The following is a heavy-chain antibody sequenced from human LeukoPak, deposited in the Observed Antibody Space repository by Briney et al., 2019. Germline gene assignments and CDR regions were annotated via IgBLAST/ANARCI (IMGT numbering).Heavy chain of an antibody. CDR2: ISSSTI. CDR3: ARVISLWYYFDY. J-gene: IGHJ4*02. CDR1: GFTFSSYS. D-gene: IGHD3-16*01. Sequence: GGSLRLSCAASGFTFSSYSMNWVRQAPGKGLEWVSYISSSTIYYADSVKGRFTISRDNAKNSLYLQMNSLRAEDTAVYYCARVISLWYYFDYWGQGTLVTVSS. V-gene: IGHV3-48*01.